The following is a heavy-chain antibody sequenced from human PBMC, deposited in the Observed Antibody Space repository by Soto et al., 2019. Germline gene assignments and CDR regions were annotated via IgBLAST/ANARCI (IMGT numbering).Heavy chain of an antibody. V-gene: IGHV4-39*01. D-gene: IGHD3-22*01. CDR1: GGSISSSSYY. CDR2: IYYSGST. J-gene: IGHJ4*02. CDR3: ARSYYYDSSGYYY. Sequence: SETLSLTCTVSGGSISSSSYYWGWIRQPPGKGLEWIGSIYYSGSTYYNPSLKSRVTISVDTSKNQFSLKLSSVTAADTAVYYCARSYYYDSSGYYYWGQGTLVTVSS.